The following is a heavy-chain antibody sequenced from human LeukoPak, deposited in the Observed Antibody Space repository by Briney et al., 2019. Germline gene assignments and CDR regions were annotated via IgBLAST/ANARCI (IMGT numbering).Heavy chain of an antibody. CDR1: GYTFTSYG. D-gene: IGHD3-16*02. CDR2: ISAYNGNT. CDR3: ARDCYYFWGSYHCTGILPNYPTPHNHY. V-gene: IGHV1-18*01. J-gene: IGHJ4*02. Sequence: ASVRVSCKASGYTFTSYGISWVREAPGQGLEWMGWISAYNGNTNYAQKLQGRVTMTTDTSTSTAYRELRGLRSDDTGVYYCARDCYYFWGSYHCTGILPNYPTPHNHYWRQATLVTVSS.